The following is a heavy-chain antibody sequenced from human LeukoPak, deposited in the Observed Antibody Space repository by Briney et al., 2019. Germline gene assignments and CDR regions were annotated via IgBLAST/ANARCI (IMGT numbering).Heavy chain of an antibody. CDR3: ARSGYGDYPFDP. Sequence: SETLSLTCAVYGGSFSGYYWSWIRQPPGKGLEWIGEINHSGSTNYNPSLKSRVTISVDTSKNQFSLQLNSVTPEDTAVYYCARSGYGDYPFDPWGQGTLVTVSS. CDR1: GGSFSGYY. CDR2: INHSGST. J-gene: IGHJ5*02. D-gene: IGHD4-17*01. V-gene: IGHV4-34*01.